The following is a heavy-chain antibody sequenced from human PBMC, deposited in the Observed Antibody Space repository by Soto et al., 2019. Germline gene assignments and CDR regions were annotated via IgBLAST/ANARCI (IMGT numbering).Heavy chain of an antibody. CDR3: ASPVNYYDSSGPDY. J-gene: IGHJ4*02. Sequence: GGSLRLSCAASGFTFSSYAMHWVRQAPGKGLEWVAVISYDGSNKYYADSVKGRFTISRDNSKNTLYLQMNSLRAEDTAVYYCASPVNYYDSSGPDYWGQGTLVTVSS. V-gene: IGHV3-30-3*01. D-gene: IGHD3-22*01. CDR1: GFTFSSYA. CDR2: ISYDGSNK.